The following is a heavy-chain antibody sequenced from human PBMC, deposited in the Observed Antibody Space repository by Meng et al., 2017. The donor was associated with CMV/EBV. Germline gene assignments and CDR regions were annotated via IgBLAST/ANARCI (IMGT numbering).Heavy chain of an antibody. Sequence: GESLKISCAASGFTFSSYWMSWVRQAPGKGLEWVDNIKQDGSEKYYVDSVKGRFTISRDNAKNSLYLQMNSLRAEDTDVYYCARDTRAATDYWGQGTLVTVSS. V-gene: IGHV3-7*01. CDR1: GFTFSSYW. D-gene: IGHD2-15*01. CDR3: ARDTRAATDY. CDR2: IKQDGSEK. J-gene: IGHJ4*02.